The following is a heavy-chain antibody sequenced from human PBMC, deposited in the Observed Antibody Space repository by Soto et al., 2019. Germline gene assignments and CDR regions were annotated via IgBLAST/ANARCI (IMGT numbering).Heavy chain of an antibody. CDR3: AKDYYGSGRTDYYYYGMDV. CDR1: GFTFSNYA. CDR2: ISGSGGNI. D-gene: IGHD3-10*01. V-gene: IGHV3-23*01. Sequence: EVQLLESGGGLVQPGESLRLSCAASGFTFSNYAMSWVRQAPGKGLEWVSGISGSGGNIYYADSVMGRFAISRDNSDNTLYLQMNSLRAEDTAIYYCAKDYYGSGRTDYYYYGMDVWGQGTTVTVSS. J-gene: IGHJ6*02.